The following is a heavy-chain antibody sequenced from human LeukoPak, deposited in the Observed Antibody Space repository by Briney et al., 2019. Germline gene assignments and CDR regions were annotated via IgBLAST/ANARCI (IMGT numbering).Heavy chain of an antibody. CDR1: EYTLTGLS. D-gene: IGHD3-3*01. CDR3: ATILLSKKRYYDFWTSAFDF. J-gene: IGHJ3*01. V-gene: IGHV1-24*01. Sequence: ASVKVSCKVSEYTLTGLSVHWVRLAPGKGPEWMGGFDPEDVDTIYAQRFEGRVTMTEDTSTDTAYLELSSLRSEDTAVYYCATILLSKKRYYDFWTSAFDFWGQGTLVTVSS. CDR2: FDPEDVDT.